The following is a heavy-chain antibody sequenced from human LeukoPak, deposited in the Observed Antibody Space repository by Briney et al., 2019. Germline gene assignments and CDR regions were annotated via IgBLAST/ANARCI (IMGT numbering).Heavy chain of an antibody. CDR3: ARDPGRASINWFDP. J-gene: IGHJ5*02. Sequence: GRSLRLSCAASGFTFSSYAMHWVRQAPGQGLEWVAVISYDGSNKYYADSVKGRFTISRDNSKNTLYLQMNSLRAEDTAVYYCARDPGRASINWFDPWAREPWSPSPQ. CDR1: GFTFSSYA. V-gene: IGHV3-30*07. CDR2: ISYDGSNK. D-gene: IGHD2-2*02.